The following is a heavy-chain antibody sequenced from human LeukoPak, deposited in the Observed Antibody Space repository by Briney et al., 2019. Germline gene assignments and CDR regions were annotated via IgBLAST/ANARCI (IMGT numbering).Heavy chain of an antibody. Sequence: GGSLRLSCAASGFTFSSYGIHWVRQAPGKGLEWVAFIRYDGSNKYHADSVKGRFTISRDNSKNTVYLQMNSLRAEDTAVYYCTTDNTMIVVVIDAFDIWGQGTMVTVSS. V-gene: IGHV3-30*02. CDR2: IRYDGSNK. D-gene: IGHD3-22*01. CDR1: GFTFSSYG. J-gene: IGHJ3*02. CDR3: TTDNTMIVVVIDAFDI.